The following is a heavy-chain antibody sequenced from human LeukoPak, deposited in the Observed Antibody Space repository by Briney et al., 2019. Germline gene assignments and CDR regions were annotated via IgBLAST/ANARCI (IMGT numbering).Heavy chain of an antibody. CDR1: GFTFDDYA. Sequence: GRSLRLSCAASGFTFDDYAMHWVRQAPGKGLEWVSGISWNSGSIGYADSVKGRFTISRDNAKNSLYLQMNSLRAEDTALYYCAKDRVRYFDWPNRYDAFDIWGQGTMVTVSS. CDR3: AKDRVRYFDWPNRYDAFDI. V-gene: IGHV3-9*01. CDR2: ISWNSGSI. D-gene: IGHD3-9*01. J-gene: IGHJ3*02.